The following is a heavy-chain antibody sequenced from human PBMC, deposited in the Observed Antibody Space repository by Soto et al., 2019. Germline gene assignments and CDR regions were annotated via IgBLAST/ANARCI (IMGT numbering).Heavy chain of an antibody. D-gene: IGHD3-9*01. V-gene: IGHV4-61*01. CDR2: IYYSGST. J-gene: IGHJ6*02. Sequence: PSETLSLTCTVSGGSVSSGSYYWSWIRQPPGKGLEWIGYIYYSGSTNYNPSLKSRVTISVDTSKNHMALKESYVPAADTAVYYCARDNFPFSYIWNGSRTDIGMDVLGQGITVTVSS. CDR1: GGSVSSGSYY. CDR3: ARDNFPFSYIWNGSRTDIGMDV.